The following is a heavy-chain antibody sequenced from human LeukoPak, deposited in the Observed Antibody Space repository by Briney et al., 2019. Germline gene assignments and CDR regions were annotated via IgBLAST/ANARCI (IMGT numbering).Heavy chain of an antibody. V-gene: IGHV4-59*08. D-gene: IGHD1-26*01. CDR1: GVSISSYY. J-gene: IGHJ4*02. CDR3: ARLAAISGSDYPDD. Sequence: SETLSLTCTVSGVSISSYYWSWIRQPPGKGLEWIGYIFYSGNTIHNPSLRSRVTISADTSKNHFSLRLRSVTAADTAVYYCARLAAISGSDYPDDWGQGTLVTVSS. CDR2: IFYSGNT.